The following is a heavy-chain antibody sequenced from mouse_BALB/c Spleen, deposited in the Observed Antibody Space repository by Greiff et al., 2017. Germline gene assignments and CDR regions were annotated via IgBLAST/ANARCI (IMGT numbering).Heavy chain of an antibody. CDR2: INPSSGYT. D-gene: IGHD3-2*01. CDR1: GYTFTSYT. V-gene: IGHV1-4*02. J-gene: IGHJ3*01. Sequence: QVQLQQSGAELVKPGASVKMSCKASGYTFTSYTMHWVKQRPGQGLEWIGYINPSSGYTEYNQKFKDKTTLTADKSSSTAYMQLSSLTSEDSAVYYCARDSSGYWFAYWGQGTLVTVSA. CDR3: ARDSSGYWFAY.